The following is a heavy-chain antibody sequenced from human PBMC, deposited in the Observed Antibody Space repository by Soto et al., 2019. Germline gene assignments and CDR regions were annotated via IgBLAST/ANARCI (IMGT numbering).Heavy chain of an antibody. D-gene: IGHD3-3*01. J-gene: IGHJ4*02. CDR3: ARGGASITIFGVVSHGAYYFDY. CDR2: INHSGST. V-gene: IGHV4-34*01. CDR1: GGSFSGYY. Sequence: SSETLSLTCAVYGGSFSGYYWSWIRQPPGKGLEWIGEINHSGSTNYNPSLKSRVTISVDTSKNQFSLKLSSVTAADTAVYYCARGGASITIFGVVSHGAYYFDYWGQGTLVTVS.